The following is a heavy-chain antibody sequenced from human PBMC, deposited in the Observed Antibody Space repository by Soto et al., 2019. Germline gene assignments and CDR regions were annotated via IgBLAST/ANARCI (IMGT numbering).Heavy chain of an antibody. Sequence: EVQLVESGGGLVQPGGSLRLSCAASGFTFSSYSMNWVRQAPGKGLEWISYITAGSDIIRDADSVKGRFTICRDNAKNSLDLQMNSLRDEDTGFDYCVRERDGAFDYWGQGILVTVSS. D-gene: IGHD3-10*01. CDR3: VRERDGAFDY. J-gene: IGHJ4*02. CDR1: GFTFSSYS. CDR2: ITAGSDII. V-gene: IGHV3-48*02.